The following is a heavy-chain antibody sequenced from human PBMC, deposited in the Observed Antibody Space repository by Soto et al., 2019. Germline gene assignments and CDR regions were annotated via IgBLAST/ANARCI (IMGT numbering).Heavy chain of an antibody. CDR3: ARVYEYSSSFYDV. V-gene: IGHV1-69*06. CDR2: IIPVFGTA. CDR1: GGTFSSYA. Sequence: GASVKVSCKASGGTFSSYAISWVRQAPGQGLEWMGGIIPVFGTANYAQKFQGRVTITADKSTSTAYMELSSLRSEDTAVYYCARVYEYSSSFYDVWGQGTTVTVSS. D-gene: IGHD6-6*01. J-gene: IGHJ6*02.